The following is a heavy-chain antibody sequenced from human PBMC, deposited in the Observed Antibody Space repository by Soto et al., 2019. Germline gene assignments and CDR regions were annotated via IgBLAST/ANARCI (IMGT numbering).Heavy chain of an antibody. CDR2: IYHSGSA. Sequence: GWVRQPPGKGLECIGIIYHSGSAYYNPSLESRVTISVDTSNNQFSLKLISVTAADTAVYYCARLAYYFDSSGSYQTSPFDYWGQGALVTVSS. D-gene: IGHD3-22*01. V-gene: IGHV4-39*01. J-gene: IGHJ4*02. CDR3: ARLAYYFDSSGSYQTSPFDY.